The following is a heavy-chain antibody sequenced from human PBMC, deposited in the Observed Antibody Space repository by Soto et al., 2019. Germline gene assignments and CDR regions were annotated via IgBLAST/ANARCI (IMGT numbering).Heavy chain of an antibody. V-gene: IGHV4-59*01. Sequence: QVQLQESGPGLVKPSETLSLTCTVSGGSISSYYWSWIRQPPGKGLEWIGYIYYSGSTNYNPSLTSRVTISVDTPKNQFSLKLSSVTAAATAVYYGARPLFGRGNWFAPWGQGTLVTVSS. CDR2: IYYSGST. CDR1: GGSISSYY. CDR3: ARPLFGRGNWFAP. J-gene: IGHJ5*02. D-gene: IGHD3-10*01.